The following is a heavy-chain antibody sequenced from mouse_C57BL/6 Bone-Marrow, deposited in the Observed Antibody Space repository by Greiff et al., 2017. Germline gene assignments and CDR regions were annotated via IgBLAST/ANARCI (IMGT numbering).Heavy chain of an antibody. D-gene: IGHD2-14*01. CDR1: GYTFTSYW. Sequence: QVQLQQPGAELVRPGTSVQLSCKASGYTFTSYWMHWVKQTPGQGLEWIGVIDPSDSYTNYNQKFKGKATLTVDTSSSTAYMQLSSLTSEDSAVYYCAREGYSSWFADWGQGTLVTVSA. V-gene: IGHV1-59*01. CDR3: AREGYSSWFAD. J-gene: IGHJ3*01. CDR2: IDPSDSYT.